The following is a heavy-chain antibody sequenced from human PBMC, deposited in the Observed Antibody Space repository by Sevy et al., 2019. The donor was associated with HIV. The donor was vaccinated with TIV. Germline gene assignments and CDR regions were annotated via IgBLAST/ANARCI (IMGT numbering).Heavy chain of an antibody. V-gene: IGHV3-33*01. J-gene: IGHJ3*02. Sequence: GGSLRLSCAASGFTFSSYGMHWVRQAPGKGLEWVAVIWYDGSNKYYADSVKGRFTISRGNSKNTLYLQMNSLRAEDTAVYYCARDWAVTGAFDIWGQGTMVTVSS. CDR3: ARDWAVTGAFDI. CDR1: GFTFSSYG. CDR2: IWYDGSNK. D-gene: IGHD4-17*01.